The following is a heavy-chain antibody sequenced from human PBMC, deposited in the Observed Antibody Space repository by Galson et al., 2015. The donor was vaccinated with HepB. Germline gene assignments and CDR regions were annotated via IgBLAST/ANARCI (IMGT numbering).Heavy chain of an antibody. CDR2: IIPILGIA. D-gene: IGHD1-26*01. Sequence: SVKVSCKASGGTFSSYAISWVRQAPGQGLEWMGRIIPILGIANYAQKFQGRVTITADKSTSTAYMELSSLRSEDTAVYYCAKTSPYSWYFDLWGRGTLVTVSS. CDR1: GGTFSSYA. J-gene: IGHJ2*01. V-gene: IGHV1-69*04. CDR3: AKTSPYSWYFDL.